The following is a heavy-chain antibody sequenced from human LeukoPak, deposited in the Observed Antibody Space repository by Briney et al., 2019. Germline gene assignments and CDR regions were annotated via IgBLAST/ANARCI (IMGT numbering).Heavy chain of an antibody. V-gene: IGHV1-69*13. CDR3: AREVLSTRYFDWPIMDAFDI. D-gene: IGHD3-9*01. J-gene: IGHJ3*02. CDR2: IIPIFGTA. CDR1: GGTFSSYA. Sequence: ASVKVSCKASGGTFSSYAISWVRQAPGQGLEWMGGIIPIFGTANYAQKFRGRVTITADESTSTAYMELSSLRSEDTAVYYCAREVLSTRYFDWPIMDAFDIWGEGTMVTASS.